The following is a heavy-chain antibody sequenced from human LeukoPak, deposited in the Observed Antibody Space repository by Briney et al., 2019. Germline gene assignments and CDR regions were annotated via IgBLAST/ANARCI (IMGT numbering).Heavy chain of an antibody. V-gene: IGHV3-74*01. Sequence: GGSLRLSCAAAGFTFSSYWMHWVRQAPGKGLVWVSRINSDGSSTSYADAVKGRFTISRDNAKNTLYLQMNSLRAEDTAVYYCARAGGYCTNGVCYYDAFDIWGQGTMVTVSS. CDR3: ARAGGYCTNGVCYYDAFDI. J-gene: IGHJ3*02. D-gene: IGHD2-8*01. CDR1: GFTFSSYW. CDR2: INSDGSST.